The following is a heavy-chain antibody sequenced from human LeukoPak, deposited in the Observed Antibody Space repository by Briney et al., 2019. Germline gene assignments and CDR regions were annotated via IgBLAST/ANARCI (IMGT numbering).Heavy chain of an antibody. D-gene: IGHD3-10*01. CDR3: ARGFVWFGELGAFDI. V-gene: IGHV1-8*01. CDR1: GYTFTSYD. J-gene: IGHJ3*02. CDR2: MNPNSGNT. Sequence: GASVKVSCKASGYTFTSYDINWVRQAPGQGLEWMGWMNPNSGNTGYAQKFQGRVTMTRNTSISTAYMELSSLRSEDTAVYYCARGFVWFGELGAFDIWGQGTMVTVSS.